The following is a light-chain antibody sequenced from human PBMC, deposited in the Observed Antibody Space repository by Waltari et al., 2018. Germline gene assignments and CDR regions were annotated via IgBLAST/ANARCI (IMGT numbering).Light chain of an antibody. Sequence: QSVLTQPPSVSGAPGQRVTVSCTGSSSNIGAGYHVHWYQQIPGTAPKLLIYGNIDRPSGVPDRFSGSKSGTSASLAITGLQAEDEADYYCQSYDSLSGSVVFGGGTKLTVL. CDR3: QSYDSLSGSVV. J-gene: IGLJ2*01. V-gene: IGLV1-40*01. CDR1: SSNIGAGYH. CDR2: GNI.